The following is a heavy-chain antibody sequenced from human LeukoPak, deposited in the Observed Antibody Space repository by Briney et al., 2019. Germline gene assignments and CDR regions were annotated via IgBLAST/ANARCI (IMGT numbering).Heavy chain of an antibody. D-gene: IGHD6-25*01. CDR2: IWYDGSNK. J-gene: IGHJ5*02. CDR3: ARDLSGDNWFDP. Sequence: GRSLRLSCAAYGFTFSSYGMHWVRQAPGKGLEWVAVIWYDGSNKYYADSVKGRFTISRDNSKNTLYLQMNSLRAEETAVYYCARDLSGDNWFDPWGQGTLVTVSS. V-gene: IGHV3-33*01. CDR1: GFTFSSYG.